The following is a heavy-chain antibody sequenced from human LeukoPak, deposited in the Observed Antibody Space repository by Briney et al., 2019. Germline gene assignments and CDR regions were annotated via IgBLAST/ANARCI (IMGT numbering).Heavy chain of an antibody. D-gene: IGHD2-2*01. V-gene: IGHV1-69*13. CDR1: GGTFSNYA. CDR3: AASTCSSTSCFNAGFDY. Sequence: GASVKVSCKASGGTFSNYAISWVRQAPGQGLEWMGGIIPIFGTANYAQKFQGRVTITADESTSTAYMELSSLRSEDTAVYYCAASTCSSTSCFNAGFDYWGQGTLVTVSS. J-gene: IGHJ4*02. CDR2: IIPIFGTA.